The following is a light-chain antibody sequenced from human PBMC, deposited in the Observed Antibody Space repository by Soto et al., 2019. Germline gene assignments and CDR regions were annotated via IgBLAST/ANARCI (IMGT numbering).Light chain of an antibody. CDR3: SSYANSRTI. Sequence: QSALTQPASVSGSPGQSITISCTGTSNNYVSWYQQHPAKAPKLIIYDVINRPSGVSDRFSGSKSGNTASLSISGLQAEDEADYYCSSYANSRTIFGGGTKLTVL. CDR2: DVI. J-gene: IGLJ2*01. V-gene: IGLV2-14*03. CDR1: SNNY.